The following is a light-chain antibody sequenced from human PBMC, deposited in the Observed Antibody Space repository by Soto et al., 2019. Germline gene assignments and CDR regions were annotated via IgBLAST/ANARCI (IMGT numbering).Light chain of an antibody. CDR3: QQYDSYPYP. J-gene: IGKJ2*01. CDR2: RAS. V-gene: IGKV1-5*03. Sequence: DIQMTQSPSTLSASVGDRVTITCRASQNINKWLAWYQQKPGEVPRFLLYRASSLESGVPSRFSGNGSGTDFALTISRLQPDDFATYYFQQYDSYPYPFGRRAKVEIK. CDR1: QNINKW.